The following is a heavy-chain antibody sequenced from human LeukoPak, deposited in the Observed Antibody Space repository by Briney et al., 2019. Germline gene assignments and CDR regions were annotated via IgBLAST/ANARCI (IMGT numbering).Heavy chain of an antibody. CDR2: IYHTGNT. CDR1: GYSISSGYY. V-gene: IGHV4-38-2*02. CDR3: ASSGGNNWFDP. D-gene: IGHD5-12*01. Sequence: SETLSLTCTVSGYSISSGYYWGWIRQPPGKGLEWIGNIYHTGNTYYNPSLKSRVTISVDTSRNQFSLNLSSVTAADTAVYYCASSGGNNWFDPWGQGTLVTVSS. J-gene: IGHJ5*02.